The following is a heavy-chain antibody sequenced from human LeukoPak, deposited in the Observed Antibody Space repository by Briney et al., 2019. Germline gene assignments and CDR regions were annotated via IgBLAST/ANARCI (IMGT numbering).Heavy chain of an antibody. J-gene: IGHJ6*02. CDR3: ASCPYYYDSSGYYYVLGYYYYYGMDV. CDR1: GGTFSSYA. V-gene: IGHV1-69*04. CDR2: IIPILGIA. D-gene: IGHD3-22*01. Sequence: GASVKVSCKASGGTFSSYAISWVRQAPGQGLEWMGRIIPILGIANYAQKFQGRVTITADKSTSTAHMELSSLRSEDTAVYYCASCPYYYDSSGYYYVLGYYYYYGMDVWGQGTTVTVSS.